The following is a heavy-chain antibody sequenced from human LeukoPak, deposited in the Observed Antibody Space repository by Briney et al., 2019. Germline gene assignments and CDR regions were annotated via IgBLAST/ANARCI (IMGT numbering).Heavy chain of an antibody. D-gene: IGHD3-16*01. CDR2: IYPSGNT. V-gene: IGHV4-4*07. CDR1: GDSISRYY. CDR3: ARTPVPNYGSMDV. J-gene: IGHJ6*02. Sequence: SETLSLTCTVSGDSISRYYWSWIRQPTGKGLEWIGRIYPSGNTNYNPSLRSRVTMSIDTSKNQFSLKLGSVTAADTAVYYCARTPVPNYGSMDVWGQGTTVTVSS.